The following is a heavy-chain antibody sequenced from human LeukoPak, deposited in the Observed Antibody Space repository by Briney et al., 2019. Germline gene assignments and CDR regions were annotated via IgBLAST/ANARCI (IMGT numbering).Heavy chain of an antibody. CDR1: GSSITNYW. J-gene: IGHJ4*02. D-gene: IGHD2-15*01. V-gene: IGHV5-51*01. CDR2: IYTGDSDT. CDR3: ARWAVVVAATRAAY. Sequence: GALLHTSCNSSGSSITNYWSGFVRQLPEERLGWMGIIYTGDSDTNDSPSSQGQVTISADKSISTAYLQWSSLKASNTAMYYCARWAVVVAATRAAYWGQGTLATVSS.